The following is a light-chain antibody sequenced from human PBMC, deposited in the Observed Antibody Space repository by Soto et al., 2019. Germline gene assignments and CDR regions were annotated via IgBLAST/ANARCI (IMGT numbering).Light chain of an antibody. CDR1: SSDVDTYNR. J-gene: IGLJ1*01. V-gene: IGLV2-18*02. CDR3: CSYAGSHTWV. CDR2: EVS. Sequence: QSVPTQPRSVSGSPGQSVTISCTETSSDVDTYNRVSWYQQPPGTAPKLMIYEVSNRPSGVPDRFSGSRSGNTASLTISGLQAEDEADYYCCSYAGSHTWVFGTGTKVTVL.